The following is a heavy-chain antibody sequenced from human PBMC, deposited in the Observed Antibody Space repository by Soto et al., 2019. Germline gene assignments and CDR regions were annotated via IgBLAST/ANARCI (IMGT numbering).Heavy chain of an antibody. D-gene: IGHD5-18*01. V-gene: IGHV1-69*13. CDR1: GGTFSSYA. CDR3: AGQPRETATVYDYYGMDV. Sequence: SVKVSCKASGGTFSSYAISWVRQAPGQGLEWMGGIIPIFGTANYAQKFQGRVTITADESTSTAYMELGSLRSDDTAVYYCAGQPRETATVYDYYGMDVWGQGTTVTVSS. J-gene: IGHJ6*02. CDR2: IIPIFGTA.